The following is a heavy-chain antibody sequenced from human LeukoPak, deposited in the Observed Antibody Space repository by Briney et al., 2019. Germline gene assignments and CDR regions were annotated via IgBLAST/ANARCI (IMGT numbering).Heavy chain of an antibody. D-gene: IGHD2-15*01. CDR1: GGSISSSFYY. CDR2: IHHTGYT. CDR3: ARAGDGCSGDSCYTFFDS. J-gene: IGHJ4*02. Sequence: SETLSLTCTVSGGSISSSFYYSAWIRQPPGKGLEWIGSIHHTGYTYYNPSLKGRVTLSVDTSKNHFSLKQTSVTAADTAVYYCARAGDGCSGDSCYTFFDSWGQGTLVTVSS. V-gene: IGHV4-39*02.